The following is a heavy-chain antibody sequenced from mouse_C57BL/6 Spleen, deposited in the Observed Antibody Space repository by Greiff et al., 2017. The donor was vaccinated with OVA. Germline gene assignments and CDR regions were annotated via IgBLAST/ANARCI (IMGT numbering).Heavy chain of an antibody. CDR2: ISSGSSTI. D-gene: IGHD1-1*01. CDR3: ARPITTVYYAMDY. J-gene: IGHJ4*01. Sequence: EVKLVESGGGLVKPGGSLKLSCAASGFTFSDYGMHWVRQAPEKGLEWVAYISSGSSTIYYADTVKGRFTISRDNAKNTLFLQMTSLRSEDTAMYYCARPITTVYYAMDYWGQGTSVTVSS. CDR1: GFTFSDYG. V-gene: IGHV5-17*01.